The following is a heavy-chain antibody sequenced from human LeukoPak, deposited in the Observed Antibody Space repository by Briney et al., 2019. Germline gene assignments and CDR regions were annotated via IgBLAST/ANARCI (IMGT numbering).Heavy chain of an antibody. CDR2: IYYSGST. CDR1: GGSISSGGYY. D-gene: IGHD3-3*02. CDR3: AADLQAFAFDI. V-gene: IGHV4-31*03. Sequence: SQTLSLTCTVSGGSISSGGYYWSWLRQHPGKGLEWIGYIYYSGSTFHNPSLKSRVTISVDTSKNHFSLKLNSVTAADTAVYYCAADLQAFAFDIWGQGTMVTVSS. J-gene: IGHJ3*02.